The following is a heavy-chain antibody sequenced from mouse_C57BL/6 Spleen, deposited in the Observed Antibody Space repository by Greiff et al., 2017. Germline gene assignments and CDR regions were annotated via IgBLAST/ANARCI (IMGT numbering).Heavy chain of an antibody. CDR1: GYTFTSYW. CDR2: IDPSDSET. D-gene: IGHD4-1*01. V-gene: IGHV1-52*01. Sequence: QVQLQQSGPELVKPGASVKLSCKASGYTFTSYWMHWVKQRPIQGLEWIGNIDPSDSETHYNQKFKDKATLTVDKSSSTAYMQLSSLTSEDSAVYYCARGGAGTYWGQGTLVTVSA. J-gene: IGHJ3*01. CDR3: ARGGAGTY.